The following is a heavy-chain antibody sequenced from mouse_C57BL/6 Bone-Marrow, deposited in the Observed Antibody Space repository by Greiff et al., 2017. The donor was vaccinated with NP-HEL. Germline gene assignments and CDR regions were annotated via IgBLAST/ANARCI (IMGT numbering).Heavy chain of an antibody. CDR2: IYPGDGDT. V-gene: IGHV1-80*01. CDR3: ARGVYYAEAFDY. Sequence: QVQLKESGAELVKPGASVKISCKASGYAFSSYWMNWVKQRPGKGLEWIGQIYPGDGDTNYNGKFKGKATLTADKSSSTAYMQLSSLTSEDAAVDFCARGVYYAEAFDYWGQGTTLTVSS. D-gene: IGHD1-1*01. CDR1: GYAFSSYW. J-gene: IGHJ2*01.